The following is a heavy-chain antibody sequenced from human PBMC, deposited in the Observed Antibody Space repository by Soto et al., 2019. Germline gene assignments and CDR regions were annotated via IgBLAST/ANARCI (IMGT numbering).Heavy chain of an antibody. CDR3: ARDRYRSGDSCDPLDY. J-gene: IGHJ4*02. CDR1: GATFNNYV. D-gene: IGHD2-15*01. Sequence: QVQLVQSAAEVKKPGSSVKVSCKASGATFNNYVISWVRQAPEQGLEWMGGISPLFSTSNYAQRFQGRVTITADKSTTTVHMELSSLRSEDTAVYYCARDRYRSGDSCDPLDYWGQGTLVTVSS. CDR2: ISPLFSTS. V-gene: IGHV1-69*06.